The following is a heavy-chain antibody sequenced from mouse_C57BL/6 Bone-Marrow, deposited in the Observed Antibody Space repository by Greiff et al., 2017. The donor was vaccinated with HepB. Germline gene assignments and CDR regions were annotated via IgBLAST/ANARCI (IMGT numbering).Heavy chain of an antibody. CDR2: IRNKANGYTT. D-gene: IGHD3-1*01. V-gene: IGHV7-3*01. J-gene: IGHJ3*01. CDR3: ASSSSFAY. CDR1: GFTFTAYY. Sequence: EVKLVESGGGLVQPGGSLSLSCAASGFTFTAYYMSWVRQPPGKALEWLGFIRNKANGYTTEYSASVKGRVTISRDTSQSILYLQMNALRAEDSATYYCASSSSFAYWGQGTLVTVSA.